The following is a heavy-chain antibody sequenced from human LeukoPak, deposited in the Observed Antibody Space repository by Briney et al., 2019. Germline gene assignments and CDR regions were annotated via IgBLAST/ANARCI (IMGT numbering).Heavy chain of an antibody. V-gene: IGHV3-7*01. CDR1: GFTFSSYW. D-gene: IGHD3-3*01. J-gene: IGHJ4*02. Sequence: GGSLRLSCAASGFTFSSYWMSWVRQAPGQGLEWVANIKQDGSEKYYVDSVKGRFTISRDNAKNSLYLQMNSLRAEDTAVYYCARDLSHYDFWSGHYSWGQGTLVTVSS. CDR3: ARDLSHYDFWSGHYS. CDR2: IKQDGSEK.